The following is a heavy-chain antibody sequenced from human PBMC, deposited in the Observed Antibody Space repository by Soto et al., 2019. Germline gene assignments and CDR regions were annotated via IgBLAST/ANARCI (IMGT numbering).Heavy chain of an antibody. CDR1: GFTFNSYW. Sequence: EVQLVESGGGLVQPGGSLRLSCAASGFTFNSYWMSWVRQAPGKGLEWVANIKQDGSEKYYVDSVTGRFTISRDNAKNSLYLQMNNLRDEDTAAYFCARQFYCDGSACYDYGMDVWGQGTTVTVSS. J-gene: IGHJ6*02. CDR3: ARQFYCDGSACYDYGMDV. D-gene: IGHD3-22*01. CDR2: IKQDGSEK. V-gene: IGHV3-7*04.